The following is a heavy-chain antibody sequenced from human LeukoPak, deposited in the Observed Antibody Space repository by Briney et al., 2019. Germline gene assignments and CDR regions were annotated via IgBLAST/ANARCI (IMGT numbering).Heavy chain of an antibody. CDR2: IGGSGATT. V-gene: IGHV3-23*01. J-gene: IGHJ2*01. D-gene: IGHD4-17*01. Sequence: GESLTLSCTGSGFLFSSYGMIWVRQAPGKGLGWLAAIGGSGATTFYADSVKGRFTISRDNSKNTLNLQMSSLRAEDTALYYCAKSLYGDYEDWYFDLWGRGTLLTVSS. CDR1: GFLFSSYG. CDR3: AKSLYGDYEDWYFDL.